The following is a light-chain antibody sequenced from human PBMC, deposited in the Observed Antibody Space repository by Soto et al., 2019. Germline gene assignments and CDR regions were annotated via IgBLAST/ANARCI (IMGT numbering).Light chain of an antibody. V-gene: IGKV3-20*01. CDR3: QQYGISPGT. Sequence: EIVLTQSPGTLSLSPGERATLSCRANQSVSSSYLAWYQQKPSQAPCFLIYGASSRATGIPDRFSGSGSGTDFTLTISRLEPEDFSVYYCQQYGISPGTFGRGTKV. CDR1: QSVSSSY. J-gene: IGKJ4*02. CDR2: GAS.